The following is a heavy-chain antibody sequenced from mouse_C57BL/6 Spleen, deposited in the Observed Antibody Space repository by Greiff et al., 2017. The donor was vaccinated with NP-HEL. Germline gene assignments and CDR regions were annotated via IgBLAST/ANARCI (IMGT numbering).Heavy chain of an antibody. Sequence: DVKLVESGGGLVKPGGSLKLSCAASGFTFSDYGMHWVRQAPEKGLEWVAYISSGSSTIYYADTVKGRFPISRDNAKNTLFLQMTSLRSEDTAMYYCARDDGYFYFDYWGQGTTLTVSS. CDR3: ARDDGYFYFDY. V-gene: IGHV5-17*01. J-gene: IGHJ2*01. CDR1: GFTFSDYG. CDR2: ISSGSSTI. D-gene: IGHD2-3*01.